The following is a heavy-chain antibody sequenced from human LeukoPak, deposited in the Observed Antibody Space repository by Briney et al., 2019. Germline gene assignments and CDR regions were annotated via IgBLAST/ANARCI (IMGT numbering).Heavy chain of an antibody. CDR3: ARGDYQLPVDYYYYYMDV. CDR1: GFTFSSYW. D-gene: IGHD2-2*01. J-gene: IGHJ6*03. V-gene: IGHV3-74*01. Sequence: PGGSLRLSCAASGFTFSSYWMHWVRQAPGKGLVWVSRINSDGSSTSYADSVKGRFTISRDNAKNTLYLQMNSLRAEDTAVYYCARGDYQLPVDYYYYYMDVWGKGTTVTVSS. CDR2: INSDGSST.